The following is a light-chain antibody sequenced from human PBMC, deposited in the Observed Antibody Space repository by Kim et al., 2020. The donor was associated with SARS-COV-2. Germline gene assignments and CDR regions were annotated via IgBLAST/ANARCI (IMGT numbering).Light chain of an antibody. Sequence: DIQMIQSPSTLSAFVGDRVTMTCRASQSVDGWLAWYQQKPGKAPRLLIYQAYKLASGVPSRFSGSGSGTDFTLTVSNLQSDDSAVYYCKQYETYWTFGPGTKVDIK. CDR2: QAY. V-gene: IGKV1-5*03. CDR3: KQYETYWT. J-gene: IGKJ1*01. CDR1: QSVDGW.